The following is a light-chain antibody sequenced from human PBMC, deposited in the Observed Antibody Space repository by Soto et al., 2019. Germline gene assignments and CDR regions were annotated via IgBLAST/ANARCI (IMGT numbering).Light chain of an antibody. CDR2: DAS. CDR1: QSVSSY. J-gene: IGKJ2*01. CDR3: QQYGRSPYT. Sequence: EIVLTQSPATLSLSPGERATLSCRASQSVSSYLAWYQQKPGQAPRLLIYDASSRATGISDRFSGSGSGTDFTLTISRLESEDFAVYYCQQYGRSPYTFGQGTKVDIK. V-gene: IGKV3-20*01.